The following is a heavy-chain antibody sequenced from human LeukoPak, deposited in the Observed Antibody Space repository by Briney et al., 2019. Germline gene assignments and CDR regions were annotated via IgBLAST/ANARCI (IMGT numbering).Heavy chain of an antibody. CDR3: ATTGSGQEPRRYGGLGI. CDR1: GYTLTELS. J-gene: IGHJ3*02. D-gene: IGHD4/OR15-4a*01. Sequence: ASVKVPCKVSGYTLTELSMHWVRQAPGKGLEWMGGFDPEDGETIYAQKFQGRVTMTEDTSTDTAYMELSSLRSEDTAVYYCATTGSGQEPRRYGGLGIWGQGTMVTVSS. CDR2: FDPEDGET. V-gene: IGHV1-24*01.